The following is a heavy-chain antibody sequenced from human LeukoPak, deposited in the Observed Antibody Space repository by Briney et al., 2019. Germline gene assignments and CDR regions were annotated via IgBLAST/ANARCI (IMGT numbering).Heavy chain of an antibody. CDR3: AKDTGAARPVYYFDY. D-gene: IGHD6-6*01. Sequence: GGSLRLSCAASGFTFSNYGMHWVRQAPGKGLEWVAFIRYDGSNKYYADSVKGRFTISRDNSKNTLYLQMNSLRAEDTAVYYCAKDTGAARPVYYFDYWGQGTLVTVSS. CDR2: IRYDGSNK. J-gene: IGHJ4*02. CDR1: GFTFSNYG. V-gene: IGHV3-30*02.